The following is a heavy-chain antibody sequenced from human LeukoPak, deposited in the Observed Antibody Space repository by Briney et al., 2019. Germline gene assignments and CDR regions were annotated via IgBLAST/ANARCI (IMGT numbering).Heavy chain of an antibody. V-gene: IGHV4-39*01. CDR1: GGSISSSSYY. CDR2: IYYSGST. D-gene: IGHD6-6*01. J-gene: IGHJ5*02. CDR3: ARGLEYSSPRAPVNWFDP. Sequence: KPSETLSLTCTVSGGSISSSSYYWGWIRQPPGKGLEWIGSIYYSGSTYYNPSLKSRVTISVDTSKNQFSLKLSSVTAADTAVYYCARGLEYSSPRAPVNWFDPWGQGTLVTVSS.